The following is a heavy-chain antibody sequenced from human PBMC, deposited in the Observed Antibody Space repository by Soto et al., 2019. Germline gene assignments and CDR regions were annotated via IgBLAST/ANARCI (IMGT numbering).Heavy chain of an antibody. CDR2: IYHSGST. J-gene: IGHJ4*02. CDR1: GGSISSGGYS. Sequence: PSETLSLTCAVSGGSISSGGYSWSWIRQPPGKGLEWIGYIYHSGSTYYNPSLKSRVTISVDRSKNQFSLKLTSVTAADTAVYYFAXHYCGADTCYYFDYWGQGALVTVSS. V-gene: IGHV4-30-2*01. CDR3: AXHYCGADTCYYFDY. D-gene: IGHD2-21*01.